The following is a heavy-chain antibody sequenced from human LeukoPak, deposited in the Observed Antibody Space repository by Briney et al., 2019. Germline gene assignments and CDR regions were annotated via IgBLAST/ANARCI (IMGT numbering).Heavy chain of an antibody. D-gene: IGHD5-18*01. V-gene: IGHV4-61*02. CDR2: IYTSGST. Sequence: SQTLSLTCTVSGGSISSGSYYWSWIRQPAGKGLEWIGRIYTSGSTNYNPSLKSRVTISVDTSKNQFSLKLGSVTAADTAVYYCAREGSDTAMVQKNYYYYYYMDVWGKGTTVTVSS. CDR1: GGSISSGSYY. J-gene: IGHJ6*03. CDR3: AREGSDTAMVQKNYYYYYYMDV.